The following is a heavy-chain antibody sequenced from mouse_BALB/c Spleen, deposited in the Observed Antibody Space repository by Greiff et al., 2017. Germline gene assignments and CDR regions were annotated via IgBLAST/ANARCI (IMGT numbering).Heavy chain of an antibody. J-gene: IGHJ2*01. V-gene: IGHV1-63*01. Sequence: VQLQQSGAELVRPGTSVKISCKASGYAFTNYWLGWVKQRPGHGLEWIGDIYPGSGNTYYNEKFKGKATLTADKSSSTAYMQLSSLTSEDSDVYFCARTTPPADYWGQGTTLTVSS. CDR3: ARTTPPADY. D-gene: IGHD6-1*01. CDR2: IYPGSGNT. CDR1: GYAFTNYW.